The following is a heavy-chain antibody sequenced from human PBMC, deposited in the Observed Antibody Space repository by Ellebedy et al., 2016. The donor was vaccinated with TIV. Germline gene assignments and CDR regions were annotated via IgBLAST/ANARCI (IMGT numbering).Heavy chain of an antibody. J-gene: IGHJ1*01. CDR1: GFTFSDYY. Sequence: GESLKISXAASGFTFSDYYMSWIRQAPGKGLEWVSYISSSGSTIYYADSVKGRFTISRDNAKNSLYLQMNSLRAEDTAVYYCARGIAAAAIPFAEYFQHWGQGTLVTVSS. V-gene: IGHV3-11*01. D-gene: IGHD6-13*01. CDR2: ISSSGSTI. CDR3: ARGIAAAAIPFAEYFQH.